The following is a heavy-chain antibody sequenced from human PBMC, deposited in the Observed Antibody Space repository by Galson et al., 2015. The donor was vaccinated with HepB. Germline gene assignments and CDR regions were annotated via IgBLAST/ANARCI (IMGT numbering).Heavy chain of an antibody. V-gene: IGHV3-23*01. J-gene: IGHJ4*02. CDR2: ISGSGGST. CDR3: AKARGNVDIVATCYDY. CDR1: GFTFSSYA. Sequence: SLRLSCAASGFTFSSYAMSWVRQAPGKGLEWVSAISGSGGSTYYADSVKGRFTISRDNSKNTLYLQMNSLRAEDTAVYYCAKARGNVDIVATCYDYWGQGTLVTVSS. D-gene: IGHD5-12*01.